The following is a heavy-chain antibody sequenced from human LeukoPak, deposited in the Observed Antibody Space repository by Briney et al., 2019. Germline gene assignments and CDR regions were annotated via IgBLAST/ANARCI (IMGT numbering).Heavy chain of an antibody. Sequence: SETLSLTCTVSGDSISRYYGRCIRHPPGEGVGWLGCIYYGVSTNHNPSLKSRVTTSVDTSKNQGSLKMSSVTAAGTAVYYCARHRGDFSYYVDYWGEGTLVTVSS. D-gene: IGHD2-21*02. CDR3: ARHRGDFSYYVDY. CDR2: IYYGVST. CDR1: GDSISRYY. V-gene: IGHV4-59*08. J-gene: IGHJ4*02.